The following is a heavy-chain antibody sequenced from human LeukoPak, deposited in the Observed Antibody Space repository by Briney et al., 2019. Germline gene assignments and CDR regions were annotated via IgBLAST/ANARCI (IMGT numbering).Heavy chain of an antibody. D-gene: IGHD2-15*01. J-gene: IGHJ4*02. CDR3: ARGGWSLGY. CDR1: GGSINNYY. Sequence: PSETLSLTCTVSGGSINNYYWSWIRQPPGKGLEWIGYIYYSGSATYNPPLKSRVTMPVDTSKNQFSLKLNSVTAADTAVYYCARGGWSLGYWGQGTLVTVSS. V-gene: IGHV4-59*01. CDR2: IYYSGSA.